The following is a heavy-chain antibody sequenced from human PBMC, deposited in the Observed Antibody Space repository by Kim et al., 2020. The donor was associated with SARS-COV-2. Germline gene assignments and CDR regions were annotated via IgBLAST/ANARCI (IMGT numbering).Heavy chain of an antibody. CDR2: IYYSGST. CDR3: ARQSPRYSSSWRGGYFDY. D-gene: IGHD6-13*01. J-gene: IGHJ4*02. V-gene: IGHV4-39*01. Sequence: SETLSLTCTVSGGSISSSSYYWGWIRQPPGKGLEWIGSIYYSGSTYYNPSLKSRVTISVDTAKNQFSLKLSSVTAADTAVYYCARQSPRYSSSWRGGYFDYWGQGTLVTVSS. CDR1: GGSISSSSYY.